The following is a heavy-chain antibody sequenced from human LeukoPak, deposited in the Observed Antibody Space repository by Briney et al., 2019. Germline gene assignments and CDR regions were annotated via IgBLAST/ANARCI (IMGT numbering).Heavy chain of an antibody. CDR2: IYYAGST. Sequence: SETLTLTCNVSGDSISSSSYYWSWIRVPPGKGLEWIGSIYYAGSTFYYPSFKSRVTLSVDTSSNRFSLSIKSVTAADTAMYYCARGRRIVVLPGRGFFDLWGRGTLVTVSS. CDR3: ARGRRIVVLPGRGFFDL. J-gene: IGHJ2*01. CDR1: GDSISSSSYY. D-gene: IGHD4/OR15-4a*01. V-gene: IGHV4-39*07.